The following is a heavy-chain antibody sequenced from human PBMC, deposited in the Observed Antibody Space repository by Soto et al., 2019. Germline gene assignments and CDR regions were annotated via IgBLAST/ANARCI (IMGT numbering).Heavy chain of an antibody. Sequence: QITLKESGPTLVKPTQTLTLTCTFSGFSVSTSGVGVGRISQPPGKALEWLALIYWDDDKRYSPSLKSRLTITKDTSKHQVVLTMTNMDPVDTATYYCAHTAFGGTYSHTIDYWGQGTLVTVSS. D-gene: IGHD2-15*01. CDR2: IYWDDDK. V-gene: IGHV2-5*02. J-gene: IGHJ4*02. CDR3: AHTAFGGTYSHTIDY. CDR1: GFSVSTSGVG.